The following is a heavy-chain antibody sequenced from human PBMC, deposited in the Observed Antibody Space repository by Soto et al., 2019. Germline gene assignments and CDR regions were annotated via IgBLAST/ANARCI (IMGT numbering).Heavy chain of an antibody. Sequence: QVRLQESGPGLVKPSETLSLTCTVSGGSTSSSYWNWVRQPPGKRPEGIGPIYYIGNTPYNPYLKSRVTISRYTSKNQDSLELTSMTAAHTAIYFCSAGLDHPKVGYRGQAALVTVS. CDR2: IYYIGNT. CDR3: SAGLDHPKVGY. J-gene: IGHJ4*02. D-gene: IGHD3-16*01. V-gene: IGHV4-59*01. CDR1: GGSTSSSY.